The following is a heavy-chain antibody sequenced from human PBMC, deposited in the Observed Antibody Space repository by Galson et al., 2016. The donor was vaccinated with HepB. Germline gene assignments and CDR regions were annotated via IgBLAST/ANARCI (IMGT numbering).Heavy chain of an antibody. CDR3: ARGGGSAYYGMDV. D-gene: IGHD1-26*01. V-gene: IGHV3-33*01. CDR2: MWADGVKK. J-gene: IGHJ6*02. Sequence: SLRLSCAASGFTFSSYGMHWVRQAPGKGLEWVAVMWADGVKKYCADSVKGRFTLSRDNSKNMLYLQMNSLGADDTAVYYCARGGGSAYYGMDVWGQGTTVTVSS. CDR1: GFTFSSYG.